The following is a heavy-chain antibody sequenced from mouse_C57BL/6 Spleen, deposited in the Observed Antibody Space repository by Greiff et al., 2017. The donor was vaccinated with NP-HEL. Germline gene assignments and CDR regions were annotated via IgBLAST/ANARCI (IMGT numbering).Heavy chain of an antibody. CDR2: INPNNGGT. CDR1: GYTFTDYN. V-gene: IGHV1-18*01. D-gene: IGHD1-1*01. Sequence: EVQLQQSGPELVKPGASVKIPCKASGYTFTDYNMDWVKQSHGKSLEWIGDINPNNGGTIYNQKFKGKATLTADTSSNTAYLQLSSLTSEDTAIYYCAPFTTGAMDYWGQGTSVTVSS. CDR3: APFTTGAMDY. J-gene: IGHJ4*01.